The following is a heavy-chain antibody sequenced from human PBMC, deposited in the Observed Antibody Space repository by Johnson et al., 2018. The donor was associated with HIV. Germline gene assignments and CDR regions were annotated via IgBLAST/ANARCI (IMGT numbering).Heavy chain of an antibody. V-gene: IGHV3-30*02. D-gene: IGHD5-18*01. Sequence: QVQLVESGGGVVQPGGSLRLSCAASGFTFNNYDMHWVRQAPGKGLEWVAFIRYDVTKKYYADSVKGRFTISRDNFKNRLYLQMDSLRAEDTAVYYCARGRGVGRPIQKWLGDAFDIWGQGTMVTVSS. CDR3: ARGRGVGRPIQKWLGDAFDI. J-gene: IGHJ3*02. CDR1: GFTFNNYD. CDR2: IRYDVTKK.